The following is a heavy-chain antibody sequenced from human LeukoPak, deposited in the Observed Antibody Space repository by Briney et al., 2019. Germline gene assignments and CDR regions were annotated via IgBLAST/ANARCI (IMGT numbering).Heavy chain of an antibody. CDR3: AREGTMVRGVMNHFDY. CDR2: TYYRSKWYN. J-gene: IGHJ4*02. V-gene: IGHV6-1*01. Sequence: SQTLSLTCAISGDTVSSNNAAWNWIRQSPSRGLEWLGRTYYRSKWYNDYPPSVRSRITINPDISKNQFSLQLNSVTPEDTAVYYCAREGTMVRGVMNHFDYWGQGTLVTVSS. D-gene: IGHD3-10*01. CDR1: GDTVSSNNAA.